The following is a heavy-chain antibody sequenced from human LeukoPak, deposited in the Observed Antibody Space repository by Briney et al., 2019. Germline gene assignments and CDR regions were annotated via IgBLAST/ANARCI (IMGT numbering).Heavy chain of an antibody. D-gene: IGHD3-22*01. CDR1: GGSISSYY. Sequence: SETLSLTCTVSGGSISSYYWSWIRQPPGKGLEWIGYIYYSGSTNYNPSLKSRVTISVDTSKNQFSLKLSSVTAADTAVYYCARGDYYETFDYWGQGTLVTVSS. J-gene: IGHJ4*02. V-gene: IGHV4-59*01. CDR3: ARGDYYETFDY. CDR2: IYYSGST.